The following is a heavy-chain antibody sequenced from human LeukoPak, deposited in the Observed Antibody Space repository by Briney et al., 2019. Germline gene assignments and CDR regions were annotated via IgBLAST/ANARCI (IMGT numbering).Heavy chain of an antibody. CDR2: IYYSGST. J-gene: IGHJ5*02. D-gene: IGHD5-18*01. V-gene: IGHV4-59*08. CDR3: ARGRYSYGLGP. CDR1: GGSISSYY. Sequence: PSETLSLTRTVSGGSISSYYWSWIRQPPGKGLEWIGYIYYSGSTYYNPSLKSRVTISVDTSKNQFSLKLSSVTAADTAVYFCARGRYSYGLGPWGQGTLVTVSS.